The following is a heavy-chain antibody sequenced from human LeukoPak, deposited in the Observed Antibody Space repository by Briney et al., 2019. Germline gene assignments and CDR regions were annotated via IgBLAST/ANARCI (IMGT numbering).Heavy chain of an antibody. CDR1: GFTFSSYS. CDR3: AREVAHYVWGSSTPSDY. D-gene: IGHD3-16*01. V-gene: IGHV3-21*01. J-gene: IGHJ4*02. Sequence: PGGSLRLSCAASGFTFSSYSMNWVRQAPGEGLEWVSSISSSSSYIYYADSVKGRFTISRDNAKNSLYLQMNSLRAEDTAVYYCAREVAHYVWGSSTPSDYWGQGTLVTVSS. CDR2: ISSSSSYI.